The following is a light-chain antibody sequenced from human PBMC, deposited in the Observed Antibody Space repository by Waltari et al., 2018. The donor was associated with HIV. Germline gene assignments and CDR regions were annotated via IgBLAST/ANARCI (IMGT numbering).Light chain of an antibody. CDR3: QQYGNSPPCT. J-gene: IGKJ2*02. CDR2: DTS. V-gene: IGKV3-20*01. CDR1: QSVNSGY. Sequence: EIVLAQSPDTLSLSPGERAILSCRASQSVNSGYLAWYQQRPGQAPRLLIFDTSRRASGIPDRFSGSGSGTDFTLTISSLEPEDFAVYYCQQYGNSPPCTFGQGTKLEI.